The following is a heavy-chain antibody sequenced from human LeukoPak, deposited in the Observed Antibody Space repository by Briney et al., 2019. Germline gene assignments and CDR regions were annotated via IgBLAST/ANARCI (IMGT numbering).Heavy chain of an antibody. CDR2: IKLDGSEK. Sequence: GGSLRLSCVASGFSFGEYWMSWVRQAPGKGLEWVANIKLDGSEKNYVDSVKGRFTISRDNTKNSLYLQMNSLRAEDTAVFYCARDQYDTWSRRGNFDSWGQGTLVIVSS. V-gene: IGHV3-7*03. J-gene: IGHJ4*02. CDR1: GFSFGEYW. CDR3: ARDQYDTWSRRGNFDS. D-gene: IGHD3/OR15-3a*01.